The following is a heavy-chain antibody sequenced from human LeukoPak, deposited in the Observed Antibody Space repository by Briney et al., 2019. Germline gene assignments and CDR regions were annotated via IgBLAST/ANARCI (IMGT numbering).Heavy chain of an antibody. Sequence: NASETLSLTCTVSGGSISSSSYYWGWIRQPPGKGLEWIGSIYYSGSTYYNPSLKRRVTISVDTSKNQFSLKLSSVTAADTAVYYCARRTRYYYYMDVWGKGTTVTVSS. J-gene: IGHJ6*03. V-gene: IGHV4-39*01. CDR3: ARRTRYYYYMDV. CDR2: IYYSGST. CDR1: GGSISSSSYY.